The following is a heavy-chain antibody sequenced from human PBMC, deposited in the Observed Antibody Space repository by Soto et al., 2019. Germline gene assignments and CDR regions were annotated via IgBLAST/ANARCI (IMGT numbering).Heavy chain of an antibody. CDR1: GGSISSGGYS. V-gene: IGHV4-30-2*01. D-gene: IGHD1-26*01. CDR2: FSHSGST. CDR3: ATQEVGGSYVYTFDP. J-gene: IGHJ5*02. Sequence: PSETLSLTCAVSGGSISSGGYSWSWIRQPPGKGLEWIGYFSHSGSTYYNPSLKSRVTISVDTSKNQFSLKLSSVTAADTAVYYCATQEVGGSYVYTFDPWGQGTLVTVSS.